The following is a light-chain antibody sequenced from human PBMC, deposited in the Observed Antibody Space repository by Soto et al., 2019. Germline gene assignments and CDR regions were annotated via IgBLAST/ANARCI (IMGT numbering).Light chain of an antibody. J-gene: IGKJ1*01. V-gene: IGKV3D-20*01. CDR2: DTS. Sequence: EIVLSQFPATLSLTPGERATLSCRASQSVDNYLDWYQQKPGLAPRLILYDTSFRATGIPDRFSGSGSGTDFTLTISRLDPDDFAVYYCQQYGSSPSFGQGTKVDIK. CDR3: QQYGSSPS. CDR1: QSVDNY.